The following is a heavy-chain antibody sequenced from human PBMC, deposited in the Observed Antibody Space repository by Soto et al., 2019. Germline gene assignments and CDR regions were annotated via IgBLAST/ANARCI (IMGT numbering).Heavy chain of an antibody. Sequence: PGESLKTSCKGSGYSFTSYWIGWVRQMPGKGLEWMGIIYPGDSDTKYSPSFRGQVTVSADKSITTAYLQWNSLKASDTAMYYCARHGGYSGYEDPDYWGQGTLVTSPQ. V-gene: IGHV5-51*01. CDR2: IYPGDSDT. CDR1: GYSFTSYW. CDR3: ARHGGYSGYEDPDY. D-gene: IGHD5-12*01. J-gene: IGHJ4*02.